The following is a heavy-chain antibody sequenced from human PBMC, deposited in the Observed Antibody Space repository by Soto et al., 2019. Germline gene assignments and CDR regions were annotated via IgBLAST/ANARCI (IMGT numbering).Heavy chain of an antibody. V-gene: IGHV4-39*01. CDR3: ATGWNYYDSSAVITGQYYFDY. CDR2: IYFRGST. CDR1: GGSISSSSYY. Sequence: SETLSLTCTVSGGSISSSSYYWGWIRQPPGKGLEWIGDIYFRGSTNYNPSLKSRVTISVDTSKNQFSLKLSSVTAADTAVYYCATGWNYYDSSAVITGQYYFDYWGQGTLVTVSS. J-gene: IGHJ4*02. D-gene: IGHD3-22*01.